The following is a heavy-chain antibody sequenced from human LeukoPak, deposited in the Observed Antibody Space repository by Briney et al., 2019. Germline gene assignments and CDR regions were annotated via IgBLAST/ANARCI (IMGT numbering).Heavy chain of an antibody. J-gene: IGHJ4*02. CDR3: ARDLTTPTPYDSSGYYWD. CDR2: LSYDGTNV. CDR1: GFTLSSYG. Sequence: PGGSLRLSCAASGFTLSSYGMHWVRQAPGKGLEWVAVLSYDGTNVFYADSVKGRFTISRDNAKNTLYLQMNSLRAEDTAVYYCARDLTTPTPYDSSGYYWDWGQGTLVTVSS. V-gene: IGHV3-33*08. D-gene: IGHD3-22*01.